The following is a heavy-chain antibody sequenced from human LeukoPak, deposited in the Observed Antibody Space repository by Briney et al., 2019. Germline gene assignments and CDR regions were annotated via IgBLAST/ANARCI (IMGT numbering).Heavy chain of an antibody. D-gene: IGHD3-10*01. Sequence: GGSLRLSCAAYGCTFSNYAMHWVRQVPGKGLEYVSLISSNGDTTYYANSVRGRFTVSRDNSKNTLYLQMGSVRAEDMAVYYCARGLYGSGTTALDYWGQGTLVTVSS. CDR3: ARGLYGSGTTALDY. CDR2: ISSNGDTT. V-gene: IGHV3-64*01. J-gene: IGHJ4*02. CDR1: GCTFSNYA.